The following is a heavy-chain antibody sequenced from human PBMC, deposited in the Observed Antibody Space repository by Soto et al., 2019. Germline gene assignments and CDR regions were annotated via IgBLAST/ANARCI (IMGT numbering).Heavy chain of an antibody. D-gene: IGHD2-21*02. V-gene: IGHV1-46*03. CDR2: INPRGGYT. Sequence: QVQLVQSGAEVKKPGASVKVSCKASGYTFTSYYMNWVRQAPGQGLEWLGIINPRGGYTTYAKRFLGRVTMTRTTSTTTVHRGLGTLPSEDTAVDYCVRGGGIVVVTAPYERWGQGSLVTVSS. CDR1: GYTFTSYY. CDR3: VRGGGIVVVTAPYER. J-gene: IGHJ4*02.